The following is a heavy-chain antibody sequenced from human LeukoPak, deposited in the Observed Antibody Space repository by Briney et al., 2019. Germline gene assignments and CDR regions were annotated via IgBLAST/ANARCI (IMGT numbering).Heavy chain of an antibody. Sequence: GGSLRLSCAASGFTFNFYAMSWVRQAPGKGLEWVSGIGGGDNSAYHADSVKGRFTISRDNSKNTLYLQMNSLRAEDTAVYYCAKGRYGSGSYCVDHWGQGTLVTVSS. J-gene: IGHJ4*02. CDR2: IGGGDNSA. CDR3: AKGRYGSGSYCVDH. CDR1: GFTFNFYA. V-gene: IGHV3-23*01. D-gene: IGHD3-10*01.